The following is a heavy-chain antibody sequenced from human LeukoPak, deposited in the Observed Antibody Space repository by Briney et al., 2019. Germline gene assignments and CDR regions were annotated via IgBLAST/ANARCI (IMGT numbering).Heavy chain of an antibody. CDR3: ARERAQYRGWIDP. D-gene: IGHD6-6*01. CDR2: INPNSGGT. Sequence: ASVKVSCQASGYTFTGYYMHWVRQAPGQGLEWMGRINPNSGGTNYAQKFQGRVTMTRDTSISTAYMELSRLRSDDTAVYYCARERAQYRGWIDPWGQGTLVTVSS. V-gene: IGHV1-2*06. J-gene: IGHJ5*02. CDR1: GYTFTGYY.